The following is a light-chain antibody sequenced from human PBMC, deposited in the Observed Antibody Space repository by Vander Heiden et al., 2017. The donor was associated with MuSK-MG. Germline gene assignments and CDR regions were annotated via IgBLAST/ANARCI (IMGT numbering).Light chain of an antibody. V-gene: IGLV1-40*01. Sequence: QSVLTQPPSVSGAPGQRVTISCPGSSSNIGAGYDLHWYQQLPGTAPKLLIYGNSNRPSGVPDRFSGSKSGTSASLAITGLQAEDEADYYCQSYDSSLSVVFGGGTKLTVL. CDR1: SSNIGAGYD. CDR2: GNS. J-gene: IGLJ2*01. CDR3: QSYDSSLSVV.